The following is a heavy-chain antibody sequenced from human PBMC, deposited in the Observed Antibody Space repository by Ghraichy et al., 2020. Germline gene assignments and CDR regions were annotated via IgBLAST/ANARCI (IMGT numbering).Heavy chain of an antibody. CDR2: IGTAGDT. D-gene: IGHD1-20*01. CDR1: GFTFSSYD. J-gene: IGHJ4*02. CDR3: ARAYNWNDGFDY. Sequence: GGSLRLSCAASGFTFSSYDMHWVRQATGKGLEWVSAIGTAGDTYYPGSVKGRFTISRENAKNSLYLQMNSLRAGDTAVYYCARAYNWNDGFDYWGQGTLVTVSS. V-gene: IGHV3-13*01.